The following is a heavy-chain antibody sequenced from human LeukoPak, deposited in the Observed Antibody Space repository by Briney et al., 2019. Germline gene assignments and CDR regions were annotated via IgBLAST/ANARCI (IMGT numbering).Heavy chain of an antibody. V-gene: IGHV3-30*04. CDR2: ISYDGSNK. D-gene: IGHD1-26*01. J-gene: IGHJ6*03. Sequence: PGGSLRLSCAASGFTFSSYAMHWVRQAPGKGLEWVAVISYDGSNKYYADSVKGRFTISRDNSKNTLYLQMNSLRAEDTAVYYCARAGMVGNYYMDVWGKGTTVTVSS. CDR1: GFTFSSYA. CDR3: ARAGMVGNYYMDV.